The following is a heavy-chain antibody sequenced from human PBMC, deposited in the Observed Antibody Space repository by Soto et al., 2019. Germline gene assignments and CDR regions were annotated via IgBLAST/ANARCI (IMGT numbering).Heavy chain of an antibody. J-gene: IGHJ6*02. Sequence: LRLSCAASGFTFSSYGMHWVRQAPGKGLEWVAIISYDGSNKYYGDSVKGRFTISRDNSKNTLYLQMNSLRAEDTAVYYCAKDKGRSLAGGMDVWGQGTTVTVSS. CDR3: AKDKGRSLAGGMDV. D-gene: IGHD6-19*01. CDR2: ISYDGSNK. V-gene: IGHV3-30*18. CDR1: GFTFSSYG.